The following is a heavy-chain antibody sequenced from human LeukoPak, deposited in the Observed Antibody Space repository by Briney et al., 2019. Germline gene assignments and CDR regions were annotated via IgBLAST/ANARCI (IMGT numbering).Heavy chain of an antibody. V-gene: IGHV4-59*01. CDR2: IYYSGTT. CDR3: ARGVYIAAAQYGY. J-gene: IGHJ4*02. D-gene: IGHD6-13*01. CDR1: GGSISSYY. Sequence: SETLSLTCTVSGGSISSYYWSWIRQPPGKGLEWIGYIYYSGTTNYNPSLKSRVTISVDTSKNQFSPKLSSVTAADTAVYYCARGVYIAAAQYGYWGQGTLVSVSS.